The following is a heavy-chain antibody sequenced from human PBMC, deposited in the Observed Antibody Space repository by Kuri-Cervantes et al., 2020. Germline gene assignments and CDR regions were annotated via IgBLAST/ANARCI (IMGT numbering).Heavy chain of an antibody. CDR2: ISSSSSYI. V-gene: IGHV3-21*01. D-gene: IGHD2-21*02. J-gene: IGHJ4*02. CDR3: AKDSLTDLFDS. Sequence: GESLKISCAASGFTFSSYSMNWVRQAPGKGLEWVSSISSSSSYIYYADSVKGRFTISRDNAKKSLYLQMNSLRAEDTALYYCAKDSLTDLFDSWGLGTLVTVSS. CDR1: GFTFSSYS.